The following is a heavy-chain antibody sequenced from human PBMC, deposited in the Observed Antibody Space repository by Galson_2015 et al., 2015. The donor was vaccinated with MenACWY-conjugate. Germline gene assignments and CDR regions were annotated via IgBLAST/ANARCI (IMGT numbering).Heavy chain of an antibody. CDR2: ISGSGGST. V-gene: IGHV3-23*01. J-gene: IGHJ1*01. Sequence: SLRLSCAASGFTFSSYALSWVRQAPGKGLEWVSAISGSGGSTYYADSVKGRFTISRDNSKNTLYLQMNSLRAEDTAVYYCAKAEAVEYFQHWGQGTLVTVSS. D-gene: IGHD6-19*01. CDR3: AKAEAVEYFQH. CDR1: GFTFSSYA.